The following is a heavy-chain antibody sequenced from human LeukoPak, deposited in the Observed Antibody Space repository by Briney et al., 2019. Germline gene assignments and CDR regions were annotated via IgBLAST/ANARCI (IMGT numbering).Heavy chain of an antibody. CDR2: ISSSGSTI. J-gene: IGHJ4*02. D-gene: IGHD3-22*01. CDR3: ARDWGSSGYYYFDY. Sequence: GGSLRLSCAASGFTFSDYYMSWIRQAPGKGLEWVSYISSSGSTIDYADSVKGRFTISRDNSKNTLYLQMNSLRTEDTAVYYCARDWGSSGYYYFDYWGQGTLVTVSS. V-gene: IGHV3-11*04. CDR1: GFTFSDYY.